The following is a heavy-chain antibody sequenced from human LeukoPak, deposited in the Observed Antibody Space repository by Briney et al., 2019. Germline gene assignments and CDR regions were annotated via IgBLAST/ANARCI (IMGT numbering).Heavy chain of an antibody. CDR2: ISGSGGST. CDR3: ASKVLDY. Sequence: PGGSLRLSCAASGFTFSSYAMSWVRQPPGKGLEWVAAISGSGGSTYYADSVKCGFTISRDNSKNTLYLQINSLRAEDTAVYYCASKVLDYWGQGTLVTVSS. CDR1: GFTFSSYA. J-gene: IGHJ4*02. D-gene: IGHD1-1*01. V-gene: IGHV3-23*01.